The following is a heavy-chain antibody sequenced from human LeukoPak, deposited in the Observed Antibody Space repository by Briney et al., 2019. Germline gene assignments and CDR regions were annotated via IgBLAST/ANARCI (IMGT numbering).Heavy chain of an antibody. CDR1: GFTFSSYA. V-gene: IGHV3-30*04. J-gene: IGHJ1*01. Sequence: GGSLRLSCAASGFTFSSYAMHWVRQAPGKGLEWVAVISYDGSNKYYADSVKGRFTISRDNSKNTLYLQMNSLRAEDTAVYYCAKAPKWLPVEYFQHWGQGTLVTVSS. D-gene: IGHD3-22*01. CDR2: ISYDGSNK. CDR3: AKAPKWLPVEYFQH.